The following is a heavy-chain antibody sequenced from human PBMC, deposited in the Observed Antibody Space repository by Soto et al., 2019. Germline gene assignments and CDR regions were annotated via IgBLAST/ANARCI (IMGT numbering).Heavy chain of an antibody. CDR3: ARDTGYSYRHYRWFDP. CDR1: GDSTGPYY. D-gene: IGHD5-18*01. Sequence: SEPLAVTWSVSGDSTGPYYWSWIRQPPGKGLEWIGYIFYSGSTSYNPSLKSRVTISVDTSKNQFSLNLYSLTSADTAVYYCARDTGYSYRHYRWFDPWGPGALVTVSS. J-gene: IGHJ5*02. V-gene: IGHV4-59*01. CDR2: IFYSGST.